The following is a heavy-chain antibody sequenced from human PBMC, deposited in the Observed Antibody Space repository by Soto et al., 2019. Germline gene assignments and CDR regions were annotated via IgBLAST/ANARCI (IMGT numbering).Heavy chain of an antibody. D-gene: IGHD1-1*01. J-gene: IGHJ4*02. CDR3: ASRPGLDTGPFDY. V-gene: IGHV1-3*01. CDR2: INPGNGYS. Sequence: QVHLVQSGAEVREPGASVKISCKASGFTFTTHPIHWVRQAPDQRLEWMGWINPGNGYSDYSQKFQGRVTFTRDTSANTAYMELNSLRAEGTALYYCASRPGLDTGPFDYWGQGTLVTVSS. CDR1: GFTFTTHP.